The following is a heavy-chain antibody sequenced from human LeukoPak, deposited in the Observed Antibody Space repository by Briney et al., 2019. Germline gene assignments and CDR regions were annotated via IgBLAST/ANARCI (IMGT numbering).Heavy chain of an antibody. J-gene: IGHJ6*03. D-gene: IGHD3-22*01. CDR3: ARGVYDSSGYYRYYYYYYMDV. CDR2: SYTSGST. Sequence: PSETLPLTCTVSGGSKSSYYWSWIRQPAGKGLEWIGRSYTSGSTNYNPSLKSRVTMSVDTSKNQFSLKLSSVTAADTAVYYCARGVYDSSGYYRYYYYYYMDVWGKGTTVTVSS. CDR1: GGSKSSYY. V-gene: IGHV4-4*07.